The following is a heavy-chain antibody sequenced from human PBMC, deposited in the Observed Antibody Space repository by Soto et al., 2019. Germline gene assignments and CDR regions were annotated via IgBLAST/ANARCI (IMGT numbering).Heavy chain of an antibody. V-gene: IGHV3-15*01. J-gene: IGHJ3*01. CDR3: NRDRGGST. CDR1: GFTFNNAW. Sequence: EVQLVESGGGLVKPGGSLRLSCAASGFTFNNAWMTGVRQAPGKGLEWVGRIKSKADGGIIDYAAPGQCRFTISQDDSKNTVYLKMNSLKTEDTSISYCNRDRGGSTWGQGTMVTVSS. CDR2: IKSKADGGII.